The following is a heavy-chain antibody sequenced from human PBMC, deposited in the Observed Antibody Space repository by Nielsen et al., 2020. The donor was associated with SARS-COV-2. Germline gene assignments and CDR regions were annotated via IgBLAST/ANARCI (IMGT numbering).Heavy chain of an antibody. CDR3: AKDPSGESDYWYFDL. V-gene: IGHV3-30*02. J-gene: IGHJ2*01. CDR2: IWYDGSNK. Sequence: GGSLRLSCAASGFTFSSYGMHWVRQAPGKGLEWVAVIWYDGSNKYYADSVKGRFTISRDNSKNTLYLQMNSLRAEDTAVYYCAKDPSGESDYWYFDLWGRGTLVTVSS. CDR1: GFTFSSYG. D-gene: IGHD1-26*01.